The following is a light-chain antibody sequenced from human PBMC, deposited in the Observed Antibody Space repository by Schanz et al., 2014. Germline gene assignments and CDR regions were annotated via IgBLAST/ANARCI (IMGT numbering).Light chain of an antibody. Sequence: EIVLTQSPGTLSLSPGERATLSCRASQSVSSIYLAWYQQKPGQAPRLLIYGASSRATGIPDRFSGSGSGTDFTLTISRLEPEDFAVYYCQQRTNWSGTFGQGTKVEIK. CDR3: QQRTNWSGT. CDR1: QSVSSIY. J-gene: IGKJ1*01. CDR2: GAS. V-gene: IGKV3D-20*02.